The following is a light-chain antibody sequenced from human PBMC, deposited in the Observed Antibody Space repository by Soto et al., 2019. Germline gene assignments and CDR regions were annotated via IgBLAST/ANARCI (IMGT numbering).Light chain of an antibody. CDR1: SSDVGGYNY. V-gene: IGLV2-14*01. CDR2: DVS. J-gene: IGLJ1*01. Sequence: SELTQPASVTGSPGQSSTISCTGTSSDVGGYNYVSWYQQHPGKAPKLMIYDVSNRPSGVSNRFSGSKSGDTASLTISGLQAEDEADYYCSSYTSSSTLFYVFGTGTKVTVL. CDR3: SSYTSSSTLFYV.